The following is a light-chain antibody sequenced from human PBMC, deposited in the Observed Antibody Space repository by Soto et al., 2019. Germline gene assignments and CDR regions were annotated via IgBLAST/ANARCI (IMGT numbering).Light chain of an antibody. V-gene: IGKV3-11*01. CDR2: DTS. CDR3: QQRGNWPPGFT. CDR1: QSVSMH. J-gene: IGKJ3*01. Sequence: EVVLTQSPGTLSLCPGERATLSCMASQSVSMHLAWYQQKPGQAPRLLIYDTSNRATGIPARFSGSGSGTDFTLTISSLEPEDFAVYYCQQRGNWPPGFTFGPGTKVDNK.